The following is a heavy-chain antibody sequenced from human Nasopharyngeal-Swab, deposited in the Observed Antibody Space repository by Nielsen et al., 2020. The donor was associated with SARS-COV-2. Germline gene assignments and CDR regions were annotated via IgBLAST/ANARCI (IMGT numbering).Heavy chain of an antibody. CDR3: ARDGGYKIDN. CDR2: IYSSGTT. CDR1: GDSISSYS. V-gene: IGHV4-4*07. Sequence: SETLSLTCTVSGDSISSYSWTWIRQSAGKGLEWIGRIYSSGTTNYNPSLKSRVIISVDTSKNQFSLELGSVTAADTAVYYCARDGGYKIDNWGQGTLVTVSS. D-gene: IGHD5-24*01. J-gene: IGHJ4*02.